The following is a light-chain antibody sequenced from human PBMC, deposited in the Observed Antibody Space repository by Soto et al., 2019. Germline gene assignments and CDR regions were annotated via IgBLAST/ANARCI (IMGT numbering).Light chain of an antibody. V-gene: IGKV3-20*01. CDR3: QQYGSSPIT. CDR2: GAS. J-gene: IGKJ5*01. CDR1: QSVGTR. Sequence: EILLTQSPDTLSLSPGERSTLSCRAAQSVGTRLAWYQHKPGQAPRLLISGASSRATGIPDRFTGSGSETDFTLTISRLEPEDFAVYYCQQYGSSPITFGQGTRLEIK.